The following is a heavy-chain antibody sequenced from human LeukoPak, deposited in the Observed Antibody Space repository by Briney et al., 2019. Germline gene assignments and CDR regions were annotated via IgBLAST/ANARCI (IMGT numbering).Heavy chain of an antibody. Sequence: GESLKISCAASGFTLKRYPMHWVRQAPGKGLEWLSVISHDGSDKNNADSVKGRFIISRDNSKNTLYLQLNSLRPEDTAMYCAREGVQTTVDAFDMWGLGTMVIVSS. CDR3: AREGVQTTVDAFDM. V-gene: IGHV3-30*04. CDR2: ISHDGSDK. CDR1: GFTLKRYP. J-gene: IGHJ3*02. D-gene: IGHD4-17*01.